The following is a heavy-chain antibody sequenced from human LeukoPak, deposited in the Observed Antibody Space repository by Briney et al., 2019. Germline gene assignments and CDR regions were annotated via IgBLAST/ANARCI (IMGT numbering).Heavy chain of an antibody. J-gene: IGHJ4*02. V-gene: IGHV3-74*03. CDR2: ISSDGGST. D-gene: IGHD1-1*01. CDR1: GFTFSNYW. Sequence: AGSLRLSCAASGFTFSNYWMYWVRQAPGKGLVCVSRISSDGGSTAYADSVKGRFTISRDNAKNTLYLQVNSLRAEDSAVYYCARVRPGSYFDYWGQGTLVTVSS. CDR3: ARVRPGSYFDY.